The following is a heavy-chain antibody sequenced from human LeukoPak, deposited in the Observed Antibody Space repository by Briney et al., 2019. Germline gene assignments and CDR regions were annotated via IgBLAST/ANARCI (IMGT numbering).Heavy chain of an antibody. V-gene: IGHV3-15*01. CDR2: IKCKTDGGTT. D-gene: IGHD4-17*01. CDR1: RFTFSNAW. CDR3: TTGGTVTFDY. Sequence: GGSLRLSCAASRFTFSNAWMSWVRQAPGKGLEWVGRIKCKTDGGTTDYAAPVKGRFTISRDDSKNTLYLQMNSLKTEDTAVYYCTTGGTVTFDYWGEGTLVTVSS. J-gene: IGHJ4*02.